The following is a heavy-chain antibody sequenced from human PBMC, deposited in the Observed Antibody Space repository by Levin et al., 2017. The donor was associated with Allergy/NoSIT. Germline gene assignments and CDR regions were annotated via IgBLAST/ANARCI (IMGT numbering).Heavy chain of an antibody. CDR3: ARDIGVAGFFDS. V-gene: IGHV3-11*01. CDR1: GFTFSDHH. J-gene: IGHJ4*02. Sequence: GESLKISCAASGFTFSDHHMGWIRQAPGKGLEWISYITVSDAITYYAESVEGRFTIARDNAKNSLYLQMDGLRAEDTAVYFCARDIGVAGFFDSWGQGTLVTVTS. D-gene: IGHD6-19*01. CDR2: ITVSDAIT.